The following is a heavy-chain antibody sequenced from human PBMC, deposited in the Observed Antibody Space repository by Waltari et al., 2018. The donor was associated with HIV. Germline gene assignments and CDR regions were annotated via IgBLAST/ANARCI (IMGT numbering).Heavy chain of an antibody. Sequence: QVQLVESGGGVVHPGGSLRLSCAASGFSFSTYGMQWVSQAPGKWLELMVFCSSDGKNENYADSVKGRFTVSRDNSRNTLHLLMDSLRVEDTAIYYCAKSLFGVVKYQNLFDYWAQGTLVTVSS. CDR2: CSSDGKNE. V-gene: IGHV3-30*18. CDR1: GFSFSTYG. J-gene: IGHJ4*02. CDR3: AKSLFGVVKYQNLFDY. D-gene: IGHD3-3*01.